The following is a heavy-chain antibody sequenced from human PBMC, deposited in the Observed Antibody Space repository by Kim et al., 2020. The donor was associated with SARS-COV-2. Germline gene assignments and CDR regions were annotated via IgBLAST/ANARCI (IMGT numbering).Heavy chain of an antibody. CDR1: GFTFSSYW. V-gene: IGHV3-7*01. CDR2: IKQDGSEK. CDR3: ASLYSSSWEFDY. Sequence: GGSLRLSCVASGFTFSSYWMSWVRQAPGKGLEWVANIKQDGSEKYYVDSVKGRFTISRNNAKNSLYLQMNSLRAEDTAVYYCASLYSSSWEFDYWGQGTLVTVSS. J-gene: IGHJ4*02. D-gene: IGHD6-13*01.